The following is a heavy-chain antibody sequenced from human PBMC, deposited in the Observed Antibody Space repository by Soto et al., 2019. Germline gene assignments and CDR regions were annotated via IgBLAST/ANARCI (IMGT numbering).Heavy chain of an antibody. CDR3: ASCITIFGVVDYGMDV. V-gene: IGHV4-39*01. CDR1: GGSISSSSYY. D-gene: IGHD3-3*01. Sequence: SETLSLTCTVSGGSISSSSYYWGWIRQPPGKGLEWIGSIYYSGSTYYNLSLKSRVTISVDTSKNQFSLKLSSVTAADTAVYYCASCITIFGVVDYGMDVWGQGTTVTVSS. CDR2: IYYSGST. J-gene: IGHJ6*02.